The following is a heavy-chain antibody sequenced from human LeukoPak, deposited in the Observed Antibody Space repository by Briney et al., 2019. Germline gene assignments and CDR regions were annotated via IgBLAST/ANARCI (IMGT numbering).Heavy chain of an antibody. CDR2: ISAYNGNT. V-gene: IGHV1-18*01. CDR3: ARDHLRLGELSSPDY. J-gene: IGHJ4*02. D-gene: IGHD3-16*02. Sequence: ASVKVSCKASGYTFTSYGISWVRQAPGQGREWMGWISAYNGNTNYAQKLQGRVTMTTDTSTSTAYMELRSLRSDDTAVYYCARDHLRLGELSSPDYWGQGTLVTVSS. CDR1: GYTFTSYG.